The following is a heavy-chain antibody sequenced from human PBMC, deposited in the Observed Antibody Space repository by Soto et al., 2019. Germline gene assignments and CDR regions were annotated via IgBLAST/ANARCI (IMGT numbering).Heavy chain of an antibody. D-gene: IGHD6-13*01. V-gene: IGHV1-18*01. CDR2: ISAYNGNT. J-gene: IGHJ3*02. CDR3: ARPHIVGEQQLVTDAFDI. Sequence: QVQLVQSGAEVKKPGASVKVSCKASGYTFTSYGISWVRQAPGQGLEWMGWISAYNGNTNYAQKLQGRVTMTTDTSTSTAYMELRSLRSDDTAVYYCARPHIVGEQQLVTDAFDIWGQGTMVTVSS. CDR1: GYTFTSYG.